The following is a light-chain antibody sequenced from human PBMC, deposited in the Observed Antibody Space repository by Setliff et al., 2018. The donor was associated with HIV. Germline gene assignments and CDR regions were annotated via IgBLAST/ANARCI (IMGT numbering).Light chain of an antibody. V-gene: IGLV2-14*03. CDR3: TSYTTSSSPYV. CDR1: RSDVGGYDY. J-gene: IGLJ1*01. Sequence: ALAQPASVSGSPGQSITISCTGTRSDVGGYDYVSWYQHHPGKAPKLIIYNVNKRPSGVSNRLSGSKSGNTASLTISGLQAEDESDYYCTSYTTSSSPYVFGTGTKVTV. CDR2: NVN.